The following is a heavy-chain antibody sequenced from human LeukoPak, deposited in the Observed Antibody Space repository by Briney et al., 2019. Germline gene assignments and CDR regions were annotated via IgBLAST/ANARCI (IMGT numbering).Heavy chain of an antibody. V-gene: IGHV4-30-2*01. CDR1: GGSISSGGYS. CDR2: IYHSGST. Sequence: PSQTLSLTCAVSGGSISSGGYSWSWIRQPPGKGLEWIGYIYHSGSTYYNPSLKSRVTISVDRSKNQFSLKLGSVTAADTAVYYCARLPAANYYYYGMDVWGQGTTVTVSS. D-gene: IGHD2-2*01. J-gene: IGHJ6*02. CDR3: ARLPAANYYYYGMDV.